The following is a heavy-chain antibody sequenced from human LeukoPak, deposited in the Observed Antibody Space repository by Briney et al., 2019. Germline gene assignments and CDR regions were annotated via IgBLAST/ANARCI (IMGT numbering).Heavy chain of an antibody. D-gene: IGHD4-17*01. CDR2: ISSSSSYI. CDR1: GGSFSGYY. V-gene: IGHV3-21*01. CDR3: AREPVTTEVDY. Sequence: ETLSLXCAVYGGSFSGYYWSWIRQAPGKGLEWVSSISSSSSYIYYADSVKGRFTISRDNAKNSLYLQMNSLRAEDTAVYYCAREPVTTEVDYWGQGTLVTVSS. J-gene: IGHJ4*02.